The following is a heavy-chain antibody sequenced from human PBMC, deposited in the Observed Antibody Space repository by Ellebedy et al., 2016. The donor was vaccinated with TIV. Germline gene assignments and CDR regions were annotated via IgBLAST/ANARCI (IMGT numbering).Heavy chain of an antibody. CDR3: ARSLIGPPGYSVGYMDV. Sequence: SETLSLXXAVYGGSFSGYYWSWIRQPPGKGLEWIGEINHSGSTNYNPSLKSRVTISVDTSKNQFSLKLSSVTAADTAVYYCARSLIGPPGYSVGYMDVWGKGTTVTVSS. J-gene: IGHJ6*03. V-gene: IGHV4-34*01. CDR1: GGSFSGYY. D-gene: IGHD4-23*01. CDR2: INHSGST.